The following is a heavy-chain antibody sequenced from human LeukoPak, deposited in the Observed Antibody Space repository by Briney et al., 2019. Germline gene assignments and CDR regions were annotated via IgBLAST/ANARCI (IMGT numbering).Heavy chain of an antibody. Sequence: PGGSLRLSCAASGFTFSSYWMHWVRQAPGKGLVWVSRIDSDGSSTTYADSVKGRFTTSRDNAKNTLYLQMNSLRAEDTAVYYCARDGSGWTYDYWGQGTLVTVSS. D-gene: IGHD6-19*01. J-gene: IGHJ4*02. CDR1: GFTFSSYW. CDR3: ARDGSGWTYDY. V-gene: IGHV3-74*01. CDR2: IDSDGSST.